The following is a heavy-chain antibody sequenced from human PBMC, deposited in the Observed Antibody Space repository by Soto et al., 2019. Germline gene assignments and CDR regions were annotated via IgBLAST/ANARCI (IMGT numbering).Heavy chain of an antibody. J-gene: IGHJ6*02. D-gene: IGHD1-7*01. CDR1: GFTFSSYT. Sequence: QVQLVESGGGVVQPGTSLRLSCVGSGFTFSSYTFHWVRQAPGKGLEGLAVMSDGGENGRYADTVKGRFTISRDNPTTALYLQMTSLRPEDTAVYYCARWARIHGTINRGLDVWGQGTTVTVS. CDR3: ARWARIHGTINRGLDV. CDR2: MSDGGENG. V-gene: IGHV3-30*04.